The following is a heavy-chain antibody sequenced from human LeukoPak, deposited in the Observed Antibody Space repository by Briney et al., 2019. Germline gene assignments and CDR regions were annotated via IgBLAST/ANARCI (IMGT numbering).Heavy chain of an antibody. V-gene: IGHV4-4*07. J-gene: IGHJ4*02. CDR2: IYTSGST. CDR3: AGSDFDYGGNRPVDY. Sequence: SETLSLTCTVSGGSISSYCWSWIRQPAGKGLEWIGRIYTSGSTNYNPPLKSRVTMSVDTSKDQFSLKLSSVTAADTAVYYCAGSDFDYGGNRPVDYWGQGTLVTVSS. CDR1: GGSISSYC. D-gene: IGHD4-23*01.